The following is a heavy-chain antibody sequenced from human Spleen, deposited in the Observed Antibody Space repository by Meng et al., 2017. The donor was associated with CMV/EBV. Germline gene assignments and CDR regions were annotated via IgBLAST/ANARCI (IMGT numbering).Heavy chain of an antibody. J-gene: IGHJ5*02. CDR3: ARDREEYCTNGVCSPYNWFDP. CDR1: SYW. Sequence: SYWMHWVRQAPGKGLVWVSRINSDASSTSYADSVKGRFTISRDNAKNTLYLQMNSLRAEDTAVYYCARDREEYCTNGVCSPYNWFDPWGQGTLVTVSS. CDR2: INSDASST. V-gene: IGHV3-74*01. D-gene: IGHD2-8*01.